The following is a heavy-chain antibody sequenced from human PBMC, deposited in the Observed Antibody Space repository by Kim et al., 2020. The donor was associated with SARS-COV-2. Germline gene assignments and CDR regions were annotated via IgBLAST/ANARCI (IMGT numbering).Heavy chain of an antibody. V-gene: IGHV3-33*01. D-gene: IGHD6-19*01. Sequence: GGSLRLSCAASGFTFSSYGMHWVRQAPGKGLEWVAVIWYDGSNKYYADSVKGRFTISRDNSKNTLYLQMNSLRAEDTAVYYCARGPVFIAVAGYLGYWGQGTLVTVSS. CDR1: GFTFSSYG. CDR3: ARGPVFIAVAGYLGY. CDR2: IWYDGSNK. J-gene: IGHJ4*02.